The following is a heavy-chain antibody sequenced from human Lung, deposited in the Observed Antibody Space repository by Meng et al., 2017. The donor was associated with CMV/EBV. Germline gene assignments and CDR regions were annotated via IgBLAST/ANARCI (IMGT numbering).Heavy chain of an antibody. CDR3: ARNNCSSTSCYSLYYYGMDV. J-gene: IGHJ6*02. V-gene: IGHV3-53*01. CDR1: GFTVSSNY. Sequence: ESXKISXAASGFTVSSNYMSWVRQAPGKGLEWVSVIYSGGSTYYADSVKGRFTVSRDNSKNTLYLQMNSLRAEDTAVYYCARNNCSSTSCYSLYYYGMDVWGQGTTVXVSS. D-gene: IGHD2-2*01. CDR2: IYSGGST.